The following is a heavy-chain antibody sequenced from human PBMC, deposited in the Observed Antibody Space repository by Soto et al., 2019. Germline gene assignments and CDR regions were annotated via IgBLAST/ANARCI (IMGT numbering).Heavy chain of an antibody. J-gene: IGHJ6*02. CDR1: GFTFSRFS. CDR3: ARDHGMFLSYYYYGMDV. CDR2: ISYDGNNK. Sequence: LRLSCAASGFTFSRFSMRWVRHAPGKGLAWVAVISYDGNNKHFAESVKGRFSISRDDSKNTVYLEMNNLRGDDSAVYYCARDHGMFLSYYYYGMDVWGQGTTVTVSS. V-gene: IGHV3-30-3*01. D-gene: IGHD3-10*02.